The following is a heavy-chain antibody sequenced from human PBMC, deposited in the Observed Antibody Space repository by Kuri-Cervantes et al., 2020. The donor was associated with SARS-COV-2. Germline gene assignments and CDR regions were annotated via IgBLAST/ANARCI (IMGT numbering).Heavy chain of an antibody. J-gene: IGHJ4*02. CDR2: ISWNSGSI. Sequence: LSLTCAASGFTFDDYAMPWVRQAPGKGLEWVSGISWNSGSIGYADSVKGRFTISRENAKNSLYLQMNSLRAEDTALYYCAKDIIAAAGMTIDYWGQGTLVTVSS. CDR3: AKDIIAAAGMTIDY. V-gene: IGHV3-9*01. D-gene: IGHD6-13*01. CDR1: GFTFDDYA.